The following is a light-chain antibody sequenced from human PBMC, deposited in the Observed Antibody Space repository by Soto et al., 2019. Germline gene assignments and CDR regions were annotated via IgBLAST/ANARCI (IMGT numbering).Light chain of an antibody. CDR2: NVY. J-gene: IGKJ1*01. CDR1: RSLGYRDRNKY. Sequence: VMLTRPRLSVSIPLVQRASVSCRTSRSLGYRDRNKYFHWFQQRPGQSPRRLIENVYNREAVVPDRFTGSGSGTDFKLEISRVEAEDVGMYYCMHSIDWPWTLGQGNKVDIK. V-gene: IGKV2-30*01. CDR3: MHSIDWPWT.